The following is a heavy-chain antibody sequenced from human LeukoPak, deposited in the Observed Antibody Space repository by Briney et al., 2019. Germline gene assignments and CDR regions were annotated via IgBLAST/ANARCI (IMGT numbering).Heavy chain of an antibody. J-gene: IGHJ6*02. CDR2: IWYDGSNK. V-gene: IGHV3-33*01. CDR1: GFTFSSYG. Sequence: PGWSLRLSCAASGFTFSSYGMHWVRQAPGKGLEWVAVIWYDGSNKYYADSVKGRFTIYRDNSKNTLYLQMNSLRAEDTAVYYCARDSWGMDVWGQGTTVTVSS. CDR3: ARDSWGMDV.